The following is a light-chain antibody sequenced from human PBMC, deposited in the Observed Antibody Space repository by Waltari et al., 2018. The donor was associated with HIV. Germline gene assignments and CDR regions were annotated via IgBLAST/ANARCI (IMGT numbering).Light chain of an antibody. CDR2: GRN. V-gene: IGLV1-40*01. CDR1: TSNIGTDYD. Sequence: QSVLTQPPSVSGAPGQRVTISCTGTTSNIGTDYDVYWYQQLPGTAPKLLIYGRNSRPSGVPDRFSVSKSGTSASLAITGLLAEDEADYYCQSYDTSLRGSVFGGGTKLTVL. J-gene: IGLJ2*01. CDR3: QSYDTSLRGSV.